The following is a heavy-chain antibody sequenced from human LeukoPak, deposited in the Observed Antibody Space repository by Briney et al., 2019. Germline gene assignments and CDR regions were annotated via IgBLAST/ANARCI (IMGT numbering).Heavy chain of an antibody. CDR3: ARLTPWDIRY. CDR1: GGSFSGYY. CDR2: IYYSGST. V-gene: IGHV4-59*08. D-gene: IGHD5-12*01. Sequence: SETLSLTCAVYGGSFSGYYWSWIRQPPGKGLEWIGYIYYSGSTNYNPSLKSRVTISVDTSKNQFSLKLSSVTAADTAVYYCARLTPWDIRYWGQGTLVTVSS. J-gene: IGHJ4*02.